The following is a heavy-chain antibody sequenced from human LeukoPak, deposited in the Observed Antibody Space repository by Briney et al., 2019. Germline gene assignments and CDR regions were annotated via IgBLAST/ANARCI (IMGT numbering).Heavy chain of an antibody. CDR1: GFTFSSYA. V-gene: IGHV3-23*01. Sequence: GRSLRLSCAASGFTFSSYAMSWVRQAPGKGLEWVSAISGSGGSTYYADSVKGRFTISRDNSKNTLYLQMNSLRAEDTAVYYCAKRSYGIVGATYYYYYYMDVWGKGTTVTVSS. J-gene: IGHJ6*03. CDR2: ISGSGGST. D-gene: IGHD1-26*01. CDR3: AKRSYGIVGATYYYYYYMDV.